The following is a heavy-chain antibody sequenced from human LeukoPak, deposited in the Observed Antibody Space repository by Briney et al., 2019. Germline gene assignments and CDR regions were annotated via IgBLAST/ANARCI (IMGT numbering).Heavy chain of an antibody. D-gene: IGHD3-10*01. CDR3: GRHRSGSGTYFIDY. CDR1: GFTFSSYS. CDR2: MKKDGSET. V-gene: IGHV3-7*01. J-gene: IGHJ4*02. Sequence: GGSLRLSCVVSGFTFSSYSMIWLRQAPGKGLQWVANMKKDGSETNYVDSVKGRFTISRDNAKNSLYLQMNSLRAEDTAVYYCGRHRSGSGTYFIDYWGQGTLVSVSS.